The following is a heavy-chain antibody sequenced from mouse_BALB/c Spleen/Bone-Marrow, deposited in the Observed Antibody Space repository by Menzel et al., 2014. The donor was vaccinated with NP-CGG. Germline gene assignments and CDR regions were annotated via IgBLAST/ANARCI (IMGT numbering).Heavy chain of an antibody. CDR1: GFTSSDAW. D-gene: IGHD2-1*01. V-gene: IGHV6-6*01. J-gene: IGHJ2*01. CDR3: VRNYGSYLY. Sequence: EVNLVESGGGLVQPGGSMKLSCAASGFTSSDAWMDWVRQSPEKGLDWVAEIRSKANNHATFYAGSVKGRFTISRDDSKSCVYLQMNTLRAEDTGIYYCVRNYGSYLYWGQGTTLTVSS. CDR2: IRSKANNHAT.